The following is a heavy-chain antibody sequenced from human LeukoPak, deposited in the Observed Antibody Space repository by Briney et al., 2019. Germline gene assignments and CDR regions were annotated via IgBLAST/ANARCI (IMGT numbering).Heavy chain of an antibody. CDR2: IYSGGST. V-gene: IGHV3-53*01. D-gene: IGHD3-16*02. Sequence: GGSLRLSCAAFGITVSSNYMSWVRQAPGKGPEWVSVIYSGGSTYYADSVKGRFTISRDNSKNTLYLQMNSLRAEDTAVYYCARAELRLGELSSFDYWGQGTLVTVSS. J-gene: IGHJ4*02. CDR1: GITVSSNY. CDR3: ARAELRLGELSSFDY.